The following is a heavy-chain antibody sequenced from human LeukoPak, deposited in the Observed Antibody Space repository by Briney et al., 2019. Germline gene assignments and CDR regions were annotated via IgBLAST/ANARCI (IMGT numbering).Heavy chain of an antibody. D-gene: IGHD4-17*01. CDR2: ISSNGGST. CDR3: ARVQHTVTTYYDY. V-gene: IGHV3-64*01. Sequence: GGSLRLSCAASGFTFNTYHMNWVRQAPGKGLEYVSAISSNGGSTYYANSVKGRFTISRDNSKNTLYLQMGSLRAEDMAVYYCARVQHTVTTYYDYWGQGTLVTVSS. CDR1: GFTFNTYH. J-gene: IGHJ4*02.